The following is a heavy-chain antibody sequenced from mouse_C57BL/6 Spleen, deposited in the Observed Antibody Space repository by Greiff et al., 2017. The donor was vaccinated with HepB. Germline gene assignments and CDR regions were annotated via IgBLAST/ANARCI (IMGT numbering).Heavy chain of an antibody. CDR3: ARGADYYGSSYGFDY. D-gene: IGHD1-1*01. CDR2: IYWDDDK. V-gene: IGHV8-12*01. CDR1: GFSLSTSGMG. J-gene: IGHJ2*01. Sequence: QVTLKVSGPGILQSSQTLSLTCSFSGFSLSTSGMGVSWIRQPSGKGLEWLAHIYWDDDKRYNPSLKSRLTISKDTSSNQVFLRITSVDTADTATYYCARGADYYGSSYGFDYWGQGTTLTVSS.